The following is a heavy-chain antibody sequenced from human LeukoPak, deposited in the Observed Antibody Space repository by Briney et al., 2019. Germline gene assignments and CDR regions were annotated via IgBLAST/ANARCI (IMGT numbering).Heavy chain of an antibody. J-gene: IGHJ4*02. CDR1: GFTFSSYE. V-gene: IGHV3-48*03. D-gene: IGHD6-13*01. CDR2: ISSISSTI. CDR3: ASNSGVSSSWQRDY. Sequence: PGGSLRLSCAASGFTFSSYEMNWVRQAPGEGLEWVSYISSISSTIYYADSVKGRFTISRDNAKNSLYLQMNSLRAEDTAVYYCASNSGVSSSWQRDYWGQGTLVTVSS.